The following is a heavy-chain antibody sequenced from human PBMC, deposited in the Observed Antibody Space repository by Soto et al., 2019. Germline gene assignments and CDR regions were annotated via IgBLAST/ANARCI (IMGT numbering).Heavy chain of an antibody. D-gene: IGHD6-13*01. Sequence: SVKVSCKASGGTFSSYAISWVRQAPGQGLEWMGGIIPIFGTANYAQKFQGRVTITADESTSTAYMELSSLRSEDTAVYYCASGIAAAGSYYYYGMDVCGQGTTVTGSS. CDR1: GGTFSSYA. J-gene: IGHJ6*02. CDR3: ASGIAAAGSYYYYGMDV. CDR2: IIPIFGTA. V-gene: IGHV1-69*13.